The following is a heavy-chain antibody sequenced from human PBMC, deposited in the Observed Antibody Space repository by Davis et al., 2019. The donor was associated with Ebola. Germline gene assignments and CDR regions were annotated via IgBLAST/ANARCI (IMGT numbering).Heavy chain of an antibody. V-gene: IGHV3-9*01. J-gene: IGHJ6*02. Sequence: SLKISCAASGFSFEGYAMCWVRQAPGRGLDWVSTINWNGNFIDYADSVKGRFSVSRDNGKNSLYLQMNSLRADDTAVYYCAKSLVTHYYFGMDVWGQGTTVTVSS. CDR2: INWNGNFI. CDR1: GFSFEGYA. D-gene: IGHD5-18*01. CDR3: AKSLVTHYYFGMDV.